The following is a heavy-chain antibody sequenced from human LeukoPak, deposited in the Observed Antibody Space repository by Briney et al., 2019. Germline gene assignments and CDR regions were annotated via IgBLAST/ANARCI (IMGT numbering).Heavy chain of an antibody. CDR1: GFTFSSYS. Sequence: GSLRLSCAASGFTFSSYSMNWVRQAPGKGLEWVSSISSSSYIYYADSVKGRFTISRDNVKNSLYLQMNSLRAEDTAVYYCARSPPTLYCSGGSCYFDYWGQGTLVTVSS. CDR3: ARSPPTLYCSGGSCYFDY. V-gene: IGHV3-21*01. D-gene: IGHD2-15*01. CDR2: ISSSSYI. J-gene: IGHJ4*02.